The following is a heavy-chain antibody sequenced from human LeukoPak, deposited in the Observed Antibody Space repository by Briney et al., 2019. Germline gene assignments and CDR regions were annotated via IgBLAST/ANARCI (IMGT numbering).Heavy chain of an antibody. J-gene: IGHJ4*02. CDR3: ASDSVGYYYFDN. D-gene: IGHD3-22*01. CDR1: GGSITSSSYY. V-gene: IGHV4-39*07. CDR2: LYYSGTT. Sequence: SETLSLTCTVSGGSITSSSYYWGWIRQPPGKGLEWLGSLYYSGTTYYNPSLKSPISISVDTSKNKFSLNLTSVTAADTAVYYCASDSVGYYYFDNWGQGTLVTVSS.